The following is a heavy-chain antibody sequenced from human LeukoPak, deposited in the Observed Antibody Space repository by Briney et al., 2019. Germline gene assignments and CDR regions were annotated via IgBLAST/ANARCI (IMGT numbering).Heavy chain of an antibody. CDR2: IYYSGST. J-gene: IGHJ4*02. D-gene: IGHD5-12*01. V-gene: IGHV4-59*01. CDR3: ASWGRWLRSRIFDY. Sequence: SETLSLTCTVPGGSISSYYWSWIRQPPGKGLEWIGYIYYSGSTNYNPSLKSRVTISVDTSKNQFSLKLSSVTAADTAVYYCASWGRWLRSRIFDYWGQGTLVTVSS. CDR1: GGSISSYY.